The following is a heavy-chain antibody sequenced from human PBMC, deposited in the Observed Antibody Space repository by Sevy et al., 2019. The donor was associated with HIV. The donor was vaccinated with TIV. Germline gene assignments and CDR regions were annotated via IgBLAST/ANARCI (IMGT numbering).Heavy chain of an antibody. D-gene: IGHD3-22*01. CDR1: GYTLAKFS. Sequence: ASVRVSCKVSGYTLAKFSIHWVRQAPGKGLEWMTSFDPEDGDPEDGKTIYAQKFLGRVTMTEDTSTDTAYMELSSLRSDEKAGDYWAKTKDYYDSSGYPFDYWGQGNLVNVSS. J-gene: IGHJ4*02. V-gene: IGHV1-24*01. CDR3: AKTKDYYDSSGYPFDY. CDR2: FDPEDGDPEDGKT.